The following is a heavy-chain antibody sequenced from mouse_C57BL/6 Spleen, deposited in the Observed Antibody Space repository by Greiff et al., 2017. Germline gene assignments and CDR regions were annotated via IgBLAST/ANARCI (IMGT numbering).Heavy chain of an antibody. D-gene: IGHD2-2*01. Sequence: QVHVKQPGAELVKPGASVKLSCKASGYTFTSYWMQWVKQRPGQGLEWIGEIDPSDSYTNYNQKFKGKATLTVDTSSSTAYMQLSSLTSEDSAVYYCARGVIKSCYFDYWGQGTTLTVSS. V-gene: IGHV1-50*01. CDR2: IDPSDSYT. J-gene: IGHJ2*01. CDR1: GYTFTSYW. CDR3: ARGVIKSCYFDY.